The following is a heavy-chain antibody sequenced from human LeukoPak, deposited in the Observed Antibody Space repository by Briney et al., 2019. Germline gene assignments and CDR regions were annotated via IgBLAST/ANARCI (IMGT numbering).Heavy chain of an antibody. CDR3: ARLAVGATTVDY. D-gene: IGHD1-26*01. CDR1: GYTFTGYY. J-gene: IGHJ4*02. Sequence: ASVKVSCKASGYTFTGYYMHWVRQAPGQGLEWMGWINPNSGGTNYAQKFQGRVTMTRDTSISTAYMELSRLRSDDTAVYYCARLAVGATTVDYWGQGTLVTVSS. CDR2: INPNSGGT. V-gene: IGHV1-2*02.